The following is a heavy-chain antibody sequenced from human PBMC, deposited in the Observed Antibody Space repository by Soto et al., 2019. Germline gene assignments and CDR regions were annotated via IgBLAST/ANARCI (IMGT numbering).Heavy chain of an antibody. CDR2: IYYSGST. J-gene: IGHJ4*02. Sequence: PSETLSLTCTVSGGSISSSSYYWGWIRQPPGKGLEWIGSIYYSGSTYYNPSLKSRVTISVDTSKNQFSLKLSSVTAADTAVYYCARKDGSSSWTFDYWRQGTLVTVSS. V-gene: IGHV4-39*01. CDR1: GGSISSSSYY. D-gene: IGHD6-13*01. CDR3: ARKDGSSSWTFDY.